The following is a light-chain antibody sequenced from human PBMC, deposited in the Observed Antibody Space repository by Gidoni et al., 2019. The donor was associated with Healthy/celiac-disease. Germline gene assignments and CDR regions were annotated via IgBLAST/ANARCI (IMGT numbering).Light chain of an antibody. CDR2: AAS. CDR1: QSISSY. Sequence: DIQMTQSPSSLSASVGDRVTITCRASQSISSYLNWYQQTPGKAPKLLLYAASSLQIGVPSRFIGSGSGTDFTLTISSLQPEDFATYYCQQSYSTPKTFGQGTKLEIK. J-gene: IGKJ2*01. V-gene: IGKV1-39*01. CDR3: QQSYSTPKT.